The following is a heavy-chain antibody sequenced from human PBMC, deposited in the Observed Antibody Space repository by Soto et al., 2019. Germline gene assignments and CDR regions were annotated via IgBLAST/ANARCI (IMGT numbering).Heavy chain of an antibody. D-gene: IGHD4-17*01. V-gene: IGHV2-5*01. J-gene: IGHJ4*02. CDR1: GFSLSTSGVG. CDR3: AHSASPYYGDYGSVDY. Sequence: QITLKESGPTLVKPTQTLTLTCTFSGFSLSTSGVGVGWIRQPPGKALEWLALIYWNDDKRYSPSLKSRLTITKDTSKNQVVLTMTNMDPVETATYYCAHSASPYYGDYGSVDYWGQGTLVTVSS. CDR2: IYWNDDK.